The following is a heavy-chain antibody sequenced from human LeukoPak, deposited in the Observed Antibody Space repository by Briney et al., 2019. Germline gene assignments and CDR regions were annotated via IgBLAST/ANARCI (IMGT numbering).Heavy chain of an antibody. CDR2: IYYSGST. Sequence: SETLSLTCTVSGGSISSSSYYWGWIRQPPGKGLEWNGSIYYSGSTYYNPSLKSRLTISVDTSKNQFSLKLSSVTAADTAVYYCARVHIVGATDWFDPWGQGTLVTVSS. V-gene: IGHV4-39*07. J-gene: IGHJ5*02. CDR1: GGSISSSSYY. CDR3: ARVHIVGATDWFDP. D-gene: IGHD1-26*01.